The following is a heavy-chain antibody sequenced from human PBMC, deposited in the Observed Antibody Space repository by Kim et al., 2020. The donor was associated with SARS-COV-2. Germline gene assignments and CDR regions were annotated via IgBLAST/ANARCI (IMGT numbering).Heavy chain of an antibody. Sequence: GGSLRLSCAASGFTFSSYSMNWVRQAPGKGLEWVSYISSSSSTIYYADSVKGRFTISRDNAKNSLYLQMNSLRDEDTAVYYCARERQQWLLRGWYFDRGGRGTLVTVSS. CDR1: GFTFSSYS. J-gene: IGHJ2*01. CDR2: ISSSSSTI. CDR3: ARERQQWLLRGWYFDR. V-gene: IGHV3-48*02. D-gene: IGHD6-19*01.